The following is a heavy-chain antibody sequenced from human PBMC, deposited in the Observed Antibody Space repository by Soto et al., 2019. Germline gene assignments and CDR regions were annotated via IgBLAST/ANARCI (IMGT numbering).Heavy chain of an antibody. V-gene: IGHV1-24*01. CDR1: GYTLTELS. CDR2: FDPEDGET. CDR3: ATAIRITIFGANSISDV. J-gene: IGHJ6*04. D-gene: IGHD3-3*01. Sequence: ASVKVSCKVSGYTLTELSMHWVRQAPGKGLEWMGGFDPEDGETIYAQKFQGRVTMTEDTSTDTAYMELSSLRSEDTAVYYCATAIRITIFGANSISDVWGKGTTVTVSS.